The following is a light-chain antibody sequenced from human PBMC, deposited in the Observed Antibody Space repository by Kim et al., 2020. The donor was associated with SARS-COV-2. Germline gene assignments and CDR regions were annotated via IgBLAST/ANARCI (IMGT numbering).Light chain of an antibody. V-gene: IGKV1-16*02. CDR1: QDIGTS. CDR3: QQYDSFPLT. CDR2: AAS. Sequence: AAVGDSVTITCRASQDIGTSLAWFQQRPGKAPNSLIQAASTLQSGVPSKFSGSGSGTDFTLIIRGLQPEDSATYYCQQYDSFPLTFAGGTKVDIK. J-gene: IGKJ4*01.